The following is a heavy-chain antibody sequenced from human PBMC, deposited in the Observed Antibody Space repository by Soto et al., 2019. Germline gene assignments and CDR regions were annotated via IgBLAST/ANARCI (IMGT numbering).Heavy chain of an antibody. CDR2: LYDLDGS. D-gene: IGHD1-1*01. V-gene: IGHV3-53*01. Sequence: PGGSLRLCCAAFVFTSSGKKYVAWVRQAPGKGLEWVSALYDLDGSFYAASVKGRFTTSSDSSKTTVYLQMNDLRPDDTAVYYCATWHEREHAYDVWGQGTTVTV. CDR1: VFTSSGKKY. J-gene: IGHJ3*01. CDR3: ATWHEREHAYDV.